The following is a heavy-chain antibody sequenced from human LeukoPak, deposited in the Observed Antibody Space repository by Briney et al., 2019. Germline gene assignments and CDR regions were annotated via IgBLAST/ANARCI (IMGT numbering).Heavy chain of an antibody. CDR3: AGGGPVGLFEY. Sequence: SETLSLTCTVSGGSISGYYWSWIRQPPGKGLEWVGYISYSGSTNYNPSLKSRVTISVDTSKNQFSLKLSSVTAADTAVYYCAGGGPVGLFEYWGQGNLVTVSS. J-gene: IGHJ4*02. V-gene: IGHV4-59*01. CDR2: ISYSGST. CDR1: GGSISGYY. D-gene: IGHD2-15*01.